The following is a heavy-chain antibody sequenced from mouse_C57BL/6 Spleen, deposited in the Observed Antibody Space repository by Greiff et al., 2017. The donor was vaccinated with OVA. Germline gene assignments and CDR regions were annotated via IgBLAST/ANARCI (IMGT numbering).Heavy chain of an antibody. Sequence: QVQLQQSGAELVKPGASVSISCKASGYAFTSYWMNWVKQRPGKGLEWLGQIYPGDGATNYNGKFKGMATLTADNYSSIAMMKLSSVTSEDSAVYICERRSNASYFDYWGQGTTLTVSS. CDR1: GYAFTSYW. J-gene: IGHJ2*01. V-gene: IGHV1-80*01. CDR2: IYPGDGAT. CDR3: ERRSNASYFDY. D-gene: IGHD2-5*01.